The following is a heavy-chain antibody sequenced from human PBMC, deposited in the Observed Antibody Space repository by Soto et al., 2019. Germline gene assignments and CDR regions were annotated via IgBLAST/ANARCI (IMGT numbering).Heavy chain of an antibody. CDR1: GGTFSSYT. CDR2: IIPILGIA. D-gene: IGHD3-10*01. J-gene: IGHJ6*03. CDR3: AREDGSGLYYYMDV. Sequence: QVQLVPSGAEVKKPGSSVKVSCKASGGTFSSYTISWVRQAPGQGLEWMGRIIPILGIANYAQKFQGRVTITADKSTSTAYMELSSLRSEDTAVYYCAREDGSGLYYYMDVWGKGTTVTVSS. V-gene: IGHV1-69*08.